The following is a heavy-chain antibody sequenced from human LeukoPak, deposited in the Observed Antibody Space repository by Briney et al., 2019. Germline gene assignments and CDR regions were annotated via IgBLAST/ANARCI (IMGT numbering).Heavy chain of an antibody. CDR1: GFTFSSYA. D-gene: IGHD5-24*01. Sequence: PGGSLKLSCAASGFTFSSYAMSWVRQAPGKGLEWVSGINWNGGSTGYADSVKGRFTISRDNAKNSLYLQMNSLRAEDTALYYCARWARRWLQSPLGYWGQGTLVTVSS. V-gene: IGHV3-20*04. CDR3: ARWARRWLQSPLGY. J-gene: IGHJ4*02. CDR2: INWNGGST.